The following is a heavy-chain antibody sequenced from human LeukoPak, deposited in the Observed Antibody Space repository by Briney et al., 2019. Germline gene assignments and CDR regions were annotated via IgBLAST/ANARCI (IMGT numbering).Heavy chain of an antibody. J-gene: IGHJ4*02. CDR2: IYYSGST. Sequence: SETLSLTCTVSGGSISSGGYYWSWIRQHPGKGLEWIGYIYYSGSTYYNPSLKSRVTISVDTSKNQFSLKLSSVTAADTAVYYCARDAVAGTIFDYWGQGTLVTVSS. CDR3: ARDAVAGTIFDY. CDR1: GGSISSGGYY. V-gene: IGHV4-31*03. D-gene: IGHD6-19*01.